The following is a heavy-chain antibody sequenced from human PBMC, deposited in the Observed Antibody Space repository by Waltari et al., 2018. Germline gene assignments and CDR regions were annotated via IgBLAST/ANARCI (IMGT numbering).Heavy chain of an antibody. J-gene: IGHJ5*02. D-gene: IGHD1-20*01. CDR1: DFTFSSYS. V-gene: IGHV3-48*04. Sequence: EVQLVEYGGGLVQPGGSLRLSCAASDFTFSSYSMNWARQSPGKGLEWVSYISRSSSTIYYADSVKGRFTISRDNAKNSLYLQMNSLRAEDTAVYYCASAKVSPDWFDPWGQGTLVTVSS. CDR3: ASAKVSPDWFDP. CDR2: ISRSSSTI.